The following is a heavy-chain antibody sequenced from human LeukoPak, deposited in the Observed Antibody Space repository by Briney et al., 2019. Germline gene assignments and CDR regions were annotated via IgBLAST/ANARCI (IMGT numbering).Heavy chain of an antibody. CDR3: ARVPSRGDNFDP. J-gene: IGHJ5*02. CDR2: MNPNSGNT. CDR1: GYTLTSYD. V-gene: IGHV1-8*01. D-gene: IGHD4-23*01. Sequence: ASVKVSCKASGYTLTSYDINWVRQATGQGLEWMGWMNPNSGNTGYAQKFQGRATMTRNTSINTAYMELSSLTSEDAAVYYCARVPSRGDNFDPWGQGTLVTVSS.